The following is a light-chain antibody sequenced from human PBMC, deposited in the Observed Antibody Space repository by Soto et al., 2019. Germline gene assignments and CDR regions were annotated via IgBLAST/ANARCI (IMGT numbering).Light chain of an antibody. V-gene: IGKV3-11*01. Sequence: EIVLTQSPATLSLSPGARATLSCRASQRISTYLAWYQQKPGQAPRLLIYDSTNRATGIPARFSGSGSGTDFTLTITSLEPEDFAVYYCQQRSNWHTFGGGTKVEIK. J-gene: IGKJ4*01. CDR2: DST. CDR3: QQRSNWHT. CDR1: QRISTY.